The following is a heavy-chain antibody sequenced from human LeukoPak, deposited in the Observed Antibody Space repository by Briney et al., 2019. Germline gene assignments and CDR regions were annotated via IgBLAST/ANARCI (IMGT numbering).Heavy chain of an antibody. CDR1: GSTFTAYY. CDR3: ACWGGGNQGH. Sequence: ASVKVSCKAAGSTFTAYYMHGVRQAPGQGLEWMGRINPNSGDTIYAQNFQGRVTVTRDTSISTAYMELSRLRSDDTAVYYCACWGGGNQGHWGRGTLVTVSS. V-gene: IGHV1-2*06. CDR2: INPNSGDT. J-gene: IGHJ4*02. D-gene: IGHD4-23*01.